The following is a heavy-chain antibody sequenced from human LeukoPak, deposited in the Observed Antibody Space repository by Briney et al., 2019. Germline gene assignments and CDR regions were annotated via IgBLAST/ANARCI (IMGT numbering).Heavy chain of an antibody. J-gene: IGHJ4*02. CDR1: GFTFSSCS. CDR3: ARLESVVATTVDY. V-gene: IGHV3-48*02. D-gene: IGHD5-12*01. CDR2: ISSSSSTI. Sequence: PGGSLRLSCAASGFTFSSCSMNWVRQAPGKGLEWVSYISSSSSTIYYADSVKGRFTISRDNAKNSLYLQMNSLRDEDTAVYYCARLESVVATTVDYWGQGALVTVSS.